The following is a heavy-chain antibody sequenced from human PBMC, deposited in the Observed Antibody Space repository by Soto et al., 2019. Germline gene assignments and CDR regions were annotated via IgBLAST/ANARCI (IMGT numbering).Heavy chain of an antibody. J-gene: IGHJ3*02. CDR1: GFTFSTSW. V-gene: IGHV3-74*01. D-gene: IGHD2-21*01. CDR2: INSDGSST. CDR3: ARGKKAVMPVDNRAFDI. Sequence: GSLRLSCAASGFTFSTSWMHWVRQAPGKGLVWVSRINSDGSSTTYADSVKGRVTISRDNAKNTLYLQMNSLRAEDTAVYFCARGKKAVMPVDNRAFDIWGRGTMVTVSS.